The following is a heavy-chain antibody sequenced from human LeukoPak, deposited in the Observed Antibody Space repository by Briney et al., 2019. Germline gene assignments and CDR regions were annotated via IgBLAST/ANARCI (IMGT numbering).Heavy chain of an antibody. J-gene: IGHJ6*02. CDR2: IKSKTDGGAT. CDR3: TTASRGSLFYYYYGMDA. V-gene: IGHV3-15*01. CDR1: GFTFSNAW. Sequence: PGGSLRLSCAASGFTFSNAWMSWVRQAPGKGLEWVGRIKSKTDGGATEYAAPVKGRLTISRDDSKNTLFLQMNSLKTEDTAVYYCTTASRGSLFYYYYGMDAWGQGTLVTVSS. D-gene: IGHD5-12*01.